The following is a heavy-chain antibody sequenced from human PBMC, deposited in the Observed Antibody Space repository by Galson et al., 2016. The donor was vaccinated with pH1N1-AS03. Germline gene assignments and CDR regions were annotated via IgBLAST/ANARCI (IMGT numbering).Heavy chain of an antibody. V-gene: IGHV3-11*04. CDR3: ARVSGGSRLLIFDF. D-gene: IGHD3-10*02. J-gene: IGHJ4*02. CDR1: GFTFSDYD. CDR2: ISSSSSPI. Sequence: SLRLSCAASGFTFSDYDMSWIRQAPGKGLEWVSSISSSSSPIYYADSVKGRFTTSRDNAKNSVYLQMNSLRAEDTAVSYCARVSGGSRLLIFDFWGQGTLVTVSS.